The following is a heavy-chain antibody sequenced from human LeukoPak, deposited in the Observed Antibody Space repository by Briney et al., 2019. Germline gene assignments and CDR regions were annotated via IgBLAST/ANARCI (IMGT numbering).Heavy chain of an antibody. CDR3: ARDRSDAFDI. CDR1: GGSISSYY. J-gene: IGHJ3*02. V-gene: IGHV4-59*01. CDR2: IYYSGST. Sequence: SETLSLTCTVSGGSISSYYWSWIRQPPGKGLEWIGYIYYSGSTNYNPSLKSRVTISVDTSKNQFSLKLSSATAADTAVYYCARDRSDAFDIWGQGTMVTVSS.